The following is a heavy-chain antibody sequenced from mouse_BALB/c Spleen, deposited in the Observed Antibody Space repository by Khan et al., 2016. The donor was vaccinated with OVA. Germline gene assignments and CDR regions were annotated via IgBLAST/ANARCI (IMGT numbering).Heavy chain of an antibody. J-gene: IGHJ3*01. Sequence: EVQLQQSGAELVKPGASIKLSCTASGFNIKDTYMHWVKQRPEQGPEWIGRIDPTNDNIKYDPMFQDKAIITADTSSNTAYLQLSSLTSEDTAVYYCATLDVNPFAYWGQGTLVSVSA. CDR2: IDPTNDNI. CDR3: ATLDVNPFAY. CDR1: GFNIKDTY. V-gene: IGHV14-3*02.